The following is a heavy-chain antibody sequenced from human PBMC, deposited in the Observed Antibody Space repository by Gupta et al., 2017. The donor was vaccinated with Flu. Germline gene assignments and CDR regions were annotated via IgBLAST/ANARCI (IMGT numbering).Heavy chain of an antibody. J-gene: IGHJ5*02. V-gene: IGHV4-34*01. CDR1: GGSFSDYS. Sequence: QVQLQQWGAGLLKPSETLSLTCAVYGGSFSDYSWSWIRQPPGKGLEWIGEINHSGSTNYNPSLKSRLTISRDTSKNQFSLRLSSVAAADTAVYYCARVKHLVLRWFDPWGQGTLVTVSS. CDR2: INHSGST. CDR3: ARVKHLVLRWFDP.